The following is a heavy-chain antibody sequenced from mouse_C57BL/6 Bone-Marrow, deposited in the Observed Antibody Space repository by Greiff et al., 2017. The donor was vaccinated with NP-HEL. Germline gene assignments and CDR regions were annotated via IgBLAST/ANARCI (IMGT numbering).Heavy chain of an antibody. CDR3: AREETGTGAGFAY. J-gene: IGHJ3*01. D-gene: IGHD4-1*01. Sequence: QVQLQQPGAELVKPGASVKMSCKASGYTFTSYWITWVKQRPGQGLEWIGDIYPGSGSTNYTEKFKSKATLTVDTSSSTAYMQRSSLTSEDSAVYYCAREETGTGAGFAYWGQGTLVTVSA. CDR1: GYTFTSYW. V-gene: IGHV1-55*01. CDR2: IYPGSGST.